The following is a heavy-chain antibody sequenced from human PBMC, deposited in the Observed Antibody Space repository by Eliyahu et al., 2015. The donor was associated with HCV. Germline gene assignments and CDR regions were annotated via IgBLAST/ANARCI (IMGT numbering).Heavy chain of an antibody. V-gene: IGHV3-9*01. J-gene: IGHJ4*02. CDR1: XFTFXDYA. D-gene: IGHD3-22*01. CDR3: AKGDTSGYFGVVPQS. CDR2: ISWNSGSI. Sequence: EVQLVESGGGLVQPGXSLRLSCTASXFTFXDYAMHWVRQAPGXGLEWVSGISWNSGSIGYADSVKGRFTISRDNAKNSLYLQMNSLRAEDTALYYCAKGDTSGYFGVVPQSWGQGTLVTVSS.